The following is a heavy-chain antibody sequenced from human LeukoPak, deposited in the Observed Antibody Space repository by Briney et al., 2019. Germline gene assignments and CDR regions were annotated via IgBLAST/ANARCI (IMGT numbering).Heavy chain of an antibody. CDR3: ARPAATYSAAFDY. J-gene: IGHJ4*02. CDR1: GGTFSSYA. Sequence: SVKVSCKASGGTFSSYAISWVRQAPGQGLGWMGGIIPIFGTANYAQKFQGRVTITADESTSTAYMELSSLRSEDTAVYYCARPAATYSAAFDYWGQGTLVTVSS. V-gene: IGHV1-69*01. CDR2: IIPIFGTA. D-gene: IGHD2-2*01.